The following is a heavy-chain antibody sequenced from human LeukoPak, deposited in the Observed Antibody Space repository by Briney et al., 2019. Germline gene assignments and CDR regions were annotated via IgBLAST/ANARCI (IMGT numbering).Heavy chain of an antibody. CDR3: AGSSSSGWLGIHGAFDI. D-gene: IGHD6-19*01. CDR1: AGSISSGGYC. Sequence: SQTLSLTCAVSAGSISSGGYCWSWIRQPPGKGLEGIRHIYHSGSTYYNPSLKSRVTISVDRSKNQFSLKLSSVTAADTAVYYCAGSSSSGWLGIHGAFDIWGQGTMVTVSS. J-gene: IGHJ3*02. CDR2: IYHSGST. V-gene: IGHV4-30-2*01.